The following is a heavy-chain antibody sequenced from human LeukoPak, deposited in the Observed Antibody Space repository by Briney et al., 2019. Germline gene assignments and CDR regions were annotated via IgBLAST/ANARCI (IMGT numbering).Heavy chain of an antibody. CDR3: AASLYSSGYYSFVPMDV. D-gene: IGHD3-22*01. Sequence: ASVTVSCKASGFTFTSSAMQWVRQARGQRLEWIGWIVVGSGNTNYAQKFQERVTITRDMSTSTAYMELSSLRSEDTAVYYCAASLYSSGYYSFVPMDVWGQGTTVTVSS. CDR2: IVVGSGNT. CDR1: GFTFTSSA. V-gene: IGHV1-58*02. J-gene: IGHJ6*02.